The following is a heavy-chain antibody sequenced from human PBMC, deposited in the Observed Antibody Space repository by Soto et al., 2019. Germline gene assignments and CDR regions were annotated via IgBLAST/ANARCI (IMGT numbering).Heavy chain of an antibody. CDR2: ITSSSSTI. D-gene: IGHD6-13*01. V-gene: IGHV3-48*02. Sequence: EVQLVESGGGLVQPGGSLRLSCAASGFTFSSYSMNWVRQAPGKGLEWVSYITSSSSTIYYADSVKGRFTISRDNAKNSLYLQMNSLRDEDTAVYYCARDRPWYSSSWYYFDYWGQGTLVTVSS. CDR3: ARDRPWYSSSWYYFDY. J-gene: IGHJ4*02. CDR1: GFTFSSYS.